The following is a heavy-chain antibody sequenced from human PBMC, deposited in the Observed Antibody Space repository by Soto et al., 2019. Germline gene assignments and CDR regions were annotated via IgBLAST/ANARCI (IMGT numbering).Heavy chain of an antibody. CDR1: GGSIGSSNSY. CDR2: VYYPGTT. J-gene: IGHJ6*02. D-gene: IGHD3-10*01. V-gene: IGHV4-39*01. CDR3: ASRYYFGSGSTPGGMDV. Sequence: PSETLALTCTISGGSIGSSNSYYNYSPQLPGKGLEWIGSVYYPGTTYYNPSLKSRVTISVDTSKSQFSLKLSSVTAADTAVYYCASRYYFGSGSTPGGMDVWGQGTTVTVS.